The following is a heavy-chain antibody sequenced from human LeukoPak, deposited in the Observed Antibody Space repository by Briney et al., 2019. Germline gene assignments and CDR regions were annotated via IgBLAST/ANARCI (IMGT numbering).Heavy chain of an antibody. Sequence: PSETLSLTCTVSGGSISSSSYYWGWIRQPPWKGLEWIGSIYYSGSTYYNPSLKSRVTISVDTSKNQFSLKLSSVTAADTAVYYCARDNAPFSEGSGWLSLDYWGQGTLVTVSS. CDR1: GGSISSSSYY. CDR3: ARDNAPFSEGSGWLSLDY. CDR2: IYYSGST. V-gene: IGHV4-39*07. J-gene: IGHJ4*02. D-gene: IGHD6-19*01.